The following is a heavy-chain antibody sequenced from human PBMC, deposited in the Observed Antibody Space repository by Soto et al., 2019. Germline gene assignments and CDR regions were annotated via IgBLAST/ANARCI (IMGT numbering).Heavy chain of an antibody. J-gene: IGHJ6*02. D-gene: IGHD1-26*01. CDR1: GFTFSSYG. Sequence: QVQLVESGGGVVQPGRSLRLSCAASGFTFSSYGMHWVRQAPGKGLEWVAVLSYDGNNEYYVDSVKGRFTISRDNSKNTLYLKMNSLRAEDTALYYCAIDRDFRGTSSYYFYGMDVWGQGTTVTVSS. CDR2: LSYDGNNE. V-gene: IGHV3-30*03. CDR3: AIDRDFRGTSSYYFYGMDV.